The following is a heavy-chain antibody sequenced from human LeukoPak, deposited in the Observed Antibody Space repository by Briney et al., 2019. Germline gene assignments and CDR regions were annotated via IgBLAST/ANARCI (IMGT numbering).Heavy chain of an antibody. CDR1: GFTFDDYA. D-gene: IGHD3-3*01. Sequence: GRSLRLSCAASGFTFDDYAMHWVRQAPGKGLEWVSGISWNSGSIGYADSVKGRFTISRDNAKNSLYLQMNSLRAEDTAFYYCAKSPNYDFWSGGDYWGQGTLVTVSS. CDR3: AKSPNYDFWSGGDY. V-gene: IGHV3-9*01. CDR2: ISWNSGSI. J-gene: IGHJ4*02.